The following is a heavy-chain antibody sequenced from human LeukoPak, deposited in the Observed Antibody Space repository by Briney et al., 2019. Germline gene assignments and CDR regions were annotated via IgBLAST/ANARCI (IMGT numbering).Heavy chain of an antibody. Sequence: GGSLRLSCAASGFTFSSYAMSWVRQAPGKGLECVSAISGSGGTTYYADSMKGRFTISRDTSKNTLYLQMNSLRAEDTAVYYCAKSTSYGFLNYWGQGTLVTVSS. CDR3: AKSTSYGFLNY. D-gene: IGHD5-18*01. V-gene: IGHV3-23*01. J-gene: IGHJ4*02. CDR1: GFTFSSYA. CDR2: ISGSGGTT.